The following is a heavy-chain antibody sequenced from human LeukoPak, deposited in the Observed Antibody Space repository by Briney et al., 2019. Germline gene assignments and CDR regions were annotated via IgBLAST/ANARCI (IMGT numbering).Heavy chain of an antibody. CDR3: ARWSSSQYFDY. CDR2: ISSSGSTI. V-gene: IGHV3-48*03. Sequence: GGSLRLSCAASGFTFSRYEMNWVRQAPGKGLEWVSYISSSGSTIYYADSVKGRFTISRDNAKNSLYLQMNSLRAEDTAVYYCARWSSSQYFDYWGQGTLVTVSS. J-gene: IGHJ4*02. CDR1: GFTFSRYE. D-gene: IGHD6-13*01.